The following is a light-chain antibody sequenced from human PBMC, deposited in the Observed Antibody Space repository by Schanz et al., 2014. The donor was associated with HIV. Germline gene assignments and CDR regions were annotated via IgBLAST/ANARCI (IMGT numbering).Light chain of an antibody. V-gene: IGLV2-8*01. J-gene: IGLJ3*02. CDR2: EVS. CDR1: SSDVGGYKY. CDR3: TSYAGYGAPALVV. Sequence: QSVLTQPPSASGSPGQSVTISCTGTSSDVGGYKYVSWYQQHPGKAPKLMIYEVSKRPSGVSNRFSGSKSGNTASLTISGLQAEDEADYCCTSYAGYGAPALVVFGGGTKLTVL.